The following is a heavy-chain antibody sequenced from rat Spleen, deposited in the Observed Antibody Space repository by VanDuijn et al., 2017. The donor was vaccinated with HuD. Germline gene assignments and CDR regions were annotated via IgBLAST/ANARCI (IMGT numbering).Heavy chain of an antibody. CDR2: ISTSGGST. J-gene: IGHJ2*01. CDR1: GFTFSSFP. CDR3: TTVRWGDY. Sequence: EVQLVESGGGLVQPGRSMKLSCAASGFTFSSFPMAWVRQAPTKGLEWVATISTSGGSTYYRDSVKGRFTISRDNAKSTLYLQMDSLRCEDTATYFCTTVRWGDYWGQGVMVTVSS. V-gene: IGHV5-46*01. D-gene: IGHD1-12*02.